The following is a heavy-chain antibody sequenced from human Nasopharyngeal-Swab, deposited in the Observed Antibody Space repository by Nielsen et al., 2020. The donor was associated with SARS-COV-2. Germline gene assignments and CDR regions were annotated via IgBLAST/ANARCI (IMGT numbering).Heavy chain of an antibody. V-gene: IGHV3-74*01. CDR3: ARDLAGRDSG. J-gene: IGHJ4*02. D-gene: IGHD2-21*02. CDR1: GYTFSSYW. Sequence: GESLKISCAASGYTFSSYWMHWVRQAPGKGLVWVSRINIDGSVTDYADSVKGRFTISRDNAKNTLYLQMNSLRADDTALYYCARDLAGRDSGWGQGTLVTVSS. CDR2: INIDGSVT.